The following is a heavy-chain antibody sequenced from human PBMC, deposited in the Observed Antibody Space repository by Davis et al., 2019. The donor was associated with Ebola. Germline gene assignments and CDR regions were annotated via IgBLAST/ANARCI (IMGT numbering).Heavy chain of an antibody. Sequence: GESLKISCAASGFTLTSYGMSWVRQAPGKGLEWVSGISSSGGSTYYGDSVKGRFTISRDDSKNTLYLQMNSLRAEDTAVYYCAKGAGEYQLLNWFDPWGQGTLVTVSS. J-gene: IGHJ5*02. V-gene: IGHV3-23*01. D-gene: IGHD2-2*01. CDR3: AKGAGEYQLLNWFDP. CDR1: GFTLTSYG. CDR2: ISSSGGST.